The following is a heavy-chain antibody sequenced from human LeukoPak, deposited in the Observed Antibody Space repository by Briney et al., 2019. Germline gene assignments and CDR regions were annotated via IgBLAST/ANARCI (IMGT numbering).Heavy chain of an antibody. CDR2: ITPIFATP. J-gene: IGHJ4*02. Sequence: GASVKVSCKASGGTFSNYAISWVRQAPGQGLEWMGGITPIFATPSYAQKFQGRVTITAGESTSTAYMELSGLRSEDTAVYYCARWAGYCRITNCYSAFDYWGQGTLVTVSS. V-gene: IGHV1-69*13. D-gene: IGHD2-2*02. CDR3: ARWAGYCRITNCYSAFDY. CDR1: GGTFSNYA.